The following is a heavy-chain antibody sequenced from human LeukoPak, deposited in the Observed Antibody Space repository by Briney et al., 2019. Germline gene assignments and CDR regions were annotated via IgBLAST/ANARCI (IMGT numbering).Heavy chain of an antibody. CDR2: IYTSGST. J-gene: IGHJ4*02. CDR1: GGSISSGSYY. D-gene: IGHD3-3*01. CDR3: ARAYYDFWSGYYMAFDY. Sequence: SQTLSLTCTVSGGSISSGSYYWSWIRQPAGKGLEWIGRIYTSGSTNYNPSLKSRVTISVDTSKNQFSLKLSSVTAADTAVYYCARAYYDFWSGYYMAFDYWGQGTLVTVSS. V-gene: IGHV4-61*02.